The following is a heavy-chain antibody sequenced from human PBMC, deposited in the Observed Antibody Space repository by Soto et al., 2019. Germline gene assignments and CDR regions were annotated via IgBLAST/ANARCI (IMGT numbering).Heavy chain of an antibody. CDR3: AMMRLARLDH. V-gene: IGHV1-69*09. CDR2: INPASQLT. D-gene: IGHD3-3*02. Sequence: QVQLLQSGTEVKRPGSSVKVSCKTSGVSFNRYGFAWVRQAPGRGLEWVGKINPASQLTNYEQSLQGRVTNPADTSTRTTDMEVSGLTSGDTAVYFCAMMRLARLDHWGQGTLVTVS. CDR1: GVSFNRYG. J-gene: IGHJ4*02.